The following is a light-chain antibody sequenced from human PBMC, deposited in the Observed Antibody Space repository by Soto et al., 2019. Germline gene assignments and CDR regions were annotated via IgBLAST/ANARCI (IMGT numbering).Light chain of an antibody. V-gene: IGKV3-20*01. CDR1: QSVGSRF. J-gene: IGKJ4*01. CDR2: GAS. CDR3: QQSGTSPPVA. Sequence: IVLTQSPATLSLSPWERATLSCRASQSVGSRFLAWYQQKPGQAPRLLIYGASNRATGIPDRFSGSGSGTDFTLTISRLEPEDFAVYYCQQSGTSPPVAFGGGTKVDIK.